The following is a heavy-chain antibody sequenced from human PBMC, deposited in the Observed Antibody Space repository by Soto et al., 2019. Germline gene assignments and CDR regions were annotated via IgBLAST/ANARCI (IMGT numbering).Heavy chain of an antibody. J-gene: IGHJ4*02. Sequence: SETLSLTCTVSSGSISVTDVFWGWVRQPPGKGLEWIGNVDYSGTAYFSPSLATRVTFHVDTSKNQFSLTLYSVTAADTAVYYCARITGRHLDYWGQGTLVTVSS. CDR2: VDYSGTA. CDR3: ARITGRHLDY. V-gene: IGHV4-39*01. D-gene: IGHD1-20*01. CDR1: SGSISVTDVF.